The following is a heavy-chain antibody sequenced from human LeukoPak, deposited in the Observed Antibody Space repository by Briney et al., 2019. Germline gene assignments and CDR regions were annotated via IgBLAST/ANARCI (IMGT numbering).Heavy chain of an antibody. CDR3: TRGGYRTRNAFDI. CDR2: ISYDGSSK. J-gene: IGHJ3*02. Sequence: GGSLRLSCAASGFTFSSYRMNWVRQAPGKGLEWVAVISYDGSSKYYADSVKGRFTISRDNSKNTLYLQMNSLRAEDTAVYYCTRGGYRTRNAFDIWGQGTMVTVSS. V-gene: IGHV3-30*03. CDR1: GFTFSSYR. D-gene: IGHD3-22*01.